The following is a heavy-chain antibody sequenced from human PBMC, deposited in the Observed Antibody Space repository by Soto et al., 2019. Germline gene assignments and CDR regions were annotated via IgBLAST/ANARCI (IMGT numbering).Heavy chain of an antibody. CDR3: ARSVRFGELLPQSYFDY. CDR2: ISYDGSNK. J-gene: IGHJ4*02. Sequence: GGSLRLSCAASGFTFSSYAMHWVRQAPGKGLEWVAVISYDGSNKYYADSVKGRFTISRDNSKNTLYLQMNSLRAEDTAVYYCARSVRFGELLPQSYFDYWGQGTLVTVSS. D-gene: IGHD3-10*01. CDR1: GFTFSSYA. V-gene: IGHV3-30-3*01.